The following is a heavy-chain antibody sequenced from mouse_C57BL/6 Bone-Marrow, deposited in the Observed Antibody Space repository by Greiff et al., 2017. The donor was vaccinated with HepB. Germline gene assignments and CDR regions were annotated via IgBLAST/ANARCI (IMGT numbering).Heavy chain of an antibody. V-gene: IGHV1-62-2*01. CDR2: FYPGSGSI. CDR3: ARHEEDSSGYVGYFDY. D-gene: IGHD3-2*02. CDR1: GYTFTEYT. J-gene: IGHJ2*01. Sequence: QVHVKQSGAELVKPGASVKLSCKASGYTFTEYTIHWVKQRSGQGLEWIGWFYPGSGSIKYNEKFKDKATLTADKSSSTVYMELIRLTSEDSAVYFCARHEEDSSGYVGYFDYWGQGTTLTVSS.